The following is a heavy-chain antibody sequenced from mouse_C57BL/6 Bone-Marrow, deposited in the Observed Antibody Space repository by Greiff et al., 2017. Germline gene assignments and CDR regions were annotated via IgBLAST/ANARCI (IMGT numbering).Heavy chain of an antibody. D-gene: IGHD1-1*01. Sequence: QVQLQQSGAELVRPGTSVKMSCKASGYTFTNYWIGWAKQRPGHGLEWIGDIYPGGGYTNYNEKFKGKATLTADKSSSTAYMQFSSLTSEDSAIYCCARGGYYGSSMYYFDYWGKGTTLTVSA. V-gene: IGHV1-63*01. CDR1: GYTFTNYW. J-gene: IGHJ2*01. CDR3: ARGGYYGSSMYYFDY. CDR2: IYPGGGYT.